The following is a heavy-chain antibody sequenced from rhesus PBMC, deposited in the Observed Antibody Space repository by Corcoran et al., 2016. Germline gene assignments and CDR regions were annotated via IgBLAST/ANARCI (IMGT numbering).Heavy chain of an antibody. CDR3: TRAESKRYWYFDL. CDR1: GYTFTSYY. V-gene: IGHV1-180*01. Sequence: QVQLVQSGAEIKQPGASVKLSCKASGYTFTSYYMHRVRQALGQGLECIGLTSPYNGNKGYAQNFQGRVTITTDTSTSTGYMELSSLRSEDTAVYYCTRAESKRYWYFDLWGPGTPITSSS. J-gene: IGHJ2*01. CDR2: TSPYNGNK.